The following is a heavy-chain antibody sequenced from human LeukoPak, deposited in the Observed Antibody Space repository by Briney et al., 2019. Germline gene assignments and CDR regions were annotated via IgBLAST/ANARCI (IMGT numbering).Heavy chain of an antibody. CDR2: IIPIFGTA. Sequence: SVKVSCKASGGTFSSYAISWVRQAPGQGLEWMGGIIPIFGTANYAQKFQGRVTITADKSTSTAYMELSSLRSEDTAVYYCARVLLLGYSTNYYYGMGVWGKGTTVTVSS. J-gene: IGHJ6*04. CDR3: ARVLLLGYSTNYYYGMGV. CDR1: GGTFSSYA. V-gene: IGHV1-69*06. D-gene: IGHD6-13*01.